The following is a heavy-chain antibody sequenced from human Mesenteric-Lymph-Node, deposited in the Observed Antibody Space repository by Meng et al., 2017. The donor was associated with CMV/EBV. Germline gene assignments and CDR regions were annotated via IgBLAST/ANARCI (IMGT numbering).Heavy chain of an antibody. CDR2: IYYSEST. V-gene: IGHV4-39*01. Sequence: SVSRSSYSWVWIRQPPGKGLEWIGSIYYSESTYYNPSLKSRVTISVDASKNQFSLKLSSVTAADTAVYYCVRREGVNPYYYHGLDVWGQGTTVTVSS. CDR1: SVSRSSYS. J-gene: IGHJ6*02. D-gene: IGHD1-14*01. CDR3: VRREGVNPYYYHGLDV.